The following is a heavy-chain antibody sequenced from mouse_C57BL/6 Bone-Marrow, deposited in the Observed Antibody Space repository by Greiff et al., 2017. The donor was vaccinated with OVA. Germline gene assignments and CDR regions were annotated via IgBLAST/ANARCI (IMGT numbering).Heavy chain of an antibody. Sequence: VQLQQSGPVLVKPGASVKMSCKASGYTFTDYYMNWVKQSHGKSLEWIGVINPYNGGTSYNQKFKGKATLTVDKSSSTAYMELNSLTSEDSAVYYCARERVITTVVARGFAYWGQGTLVTVSA. D-gene: IGHD1-1*01. CDR3: ARERVITTVVARGFAY. CDR2: INPYNGGT. J-gene: IGHJ3*01. CDR1: GYTFTDYY. V-gene: IGHV1-19*01.